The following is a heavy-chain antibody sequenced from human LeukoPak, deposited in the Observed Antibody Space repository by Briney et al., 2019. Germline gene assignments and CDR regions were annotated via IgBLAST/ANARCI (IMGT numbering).Heavy chain of an antibody. Sequence: SETLSLTCTVSGGSISSYYWSWIRQPPGKGLEWIGYIYYSGSTNYNPSLKSRVTISVDTSKNQFSLKLSSVTAADTAVYYCARGKGAFDYWGQGTLVTVSS. V-gene: IGHV4-59*01. CDR1: GGSISSYY. CDR2: IYYSGST. D-gene: IGHD1-26*01. CDR3: ARGKGAFDY. J-gene: IGHJ4*02.